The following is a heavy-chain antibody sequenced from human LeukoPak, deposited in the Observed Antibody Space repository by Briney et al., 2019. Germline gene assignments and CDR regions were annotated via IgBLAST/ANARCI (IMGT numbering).Heavy chain of an antibody. D-gene: IGHD2-2*01. V-gene: IGHV1-2*02. J-gene: IGHJ5*02. CDR1: GYTFIGYN. CDR3: ARVGGWYQLLHWFDP. CDR2: INPNSGGT. Sequence: ASVKVSCTASGYTFIGYNIHWVRQAPGQGLEWMGWINPNSGGTNYAQKFQGRVTMTRDTSISTAYMELSRLRSDDTAVYYCARVGGWYQLLHWFDPWGQGTLVAVSS.